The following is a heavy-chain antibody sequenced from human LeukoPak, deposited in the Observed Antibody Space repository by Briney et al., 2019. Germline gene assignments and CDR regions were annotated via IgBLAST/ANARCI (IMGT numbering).Heavy chain of an antibody. V-gene: IGHV3-11*04. Sequence: GGSLRLSCAASGFTFTDYYMSWIRQAPGKGLEWLSYISSSGSTIYYADSVKGRFTISRDNAKNSLYLQMNSLRAEDTAVYYCASLTSYYYGSGGMDYWGQGTLVTVSS. J-gene: IGHJ4*02. D-gene: IGHD3-10*01. CDR3: ASLTSYYYGSGGMDY. CDR2: ISSSGSTI. CDR1: GFTFTDYY.